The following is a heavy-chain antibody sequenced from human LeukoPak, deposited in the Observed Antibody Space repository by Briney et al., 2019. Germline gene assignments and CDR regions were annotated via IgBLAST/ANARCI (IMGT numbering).Heavy chain of an antibody. CDR3: ANTGWSSPDY. Sequence: GGSLRLSCVASGLTFSNYWMTWLRQAPGKGLEWVANIKQDGSEKYYLDSVKGRFTISRDNAKNSLYLHMNSLRAEDTAVYYCANTGWSSPDYWGLGTLVTVSS. CDR2: IKQDGSEK. CDR1: GLTFSNYW. J-gene: IGHJ4*02. D-gene: IGHD2-15*01. V-gene: IGHV3-7*01.